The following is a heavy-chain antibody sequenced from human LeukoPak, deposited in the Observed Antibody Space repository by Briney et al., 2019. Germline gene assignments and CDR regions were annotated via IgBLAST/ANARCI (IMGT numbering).Heavy chain of an antibody. V-gene: IGHV1-2*02. CDR2: INPNSGGT. Sequence: ASVKVSCKTSGYTFTHWYIHWVRQAPGQGLEWMGWINPNSGGTNYAQKFQGRVTMTRDTSISTAYMELSRLRSDDTAVYYCARTIWFGESLGMDVWGQGTTVTVSS. CDR1: GYTFTHWY. CDR3: ARTIWFGESLGMDV. D-gene: IGHD3-10*01. J-gene: IGHJ6*02.